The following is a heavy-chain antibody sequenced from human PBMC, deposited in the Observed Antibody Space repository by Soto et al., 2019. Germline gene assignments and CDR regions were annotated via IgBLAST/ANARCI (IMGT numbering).Heavy chain of an antibody. CDR3: ASSSLCCMDV. D-gene: IGHD2-2*01. J-gene: IGHJ6*02. CDR2: IYYSGNT. Sequence: PSETLSLTCSVSGGSISSGYYYWSWIHQPPGKGLEWIGNIYYSGNTYYNPSLKSRRIISIDTSKNQFSLKVGPVTAADTAVYYCASSSLCCMDVWGHGTMVTVSS. CDR1: GGSISSGYYY. V-gene: IGHV4-30-4*01.